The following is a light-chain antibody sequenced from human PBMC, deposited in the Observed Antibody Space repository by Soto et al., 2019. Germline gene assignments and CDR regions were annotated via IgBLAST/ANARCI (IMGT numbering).Light chain of an antibody. CDR3: HQYGNSPYT. V-gene: IGKV3-20*01. Sequence: EIVLTQSPGTLSLSPGERATLSCRASQSVSSNFLAWYQQKPGQAPSLLINGASSRVPAIPDRFSVSGSGTNFNLTIRRLETEDFAVYYCHQYGNSPYTFGQVTKLEIK. J-gene: IGKJ2*01. CDR1: QSVSSNF. CDR2: GAS.